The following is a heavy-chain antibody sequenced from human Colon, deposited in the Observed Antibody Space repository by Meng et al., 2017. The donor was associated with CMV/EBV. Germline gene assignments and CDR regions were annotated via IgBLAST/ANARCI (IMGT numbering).Heavy chain of an antibody. J-gene: IGHJ4*02. V-gene: IGHV3-23*01. Sequence: GGSLRLSCAVSGFTFNSYCMYWVRQAPGKGLEWVSTICGCGHSTHYADSVKGRFTISRDNSKNTLYLQMNSLRADDTAVYYCARGPSRVSPLVERGGSWGQGTLVTVSS. CDR2: ICGCGHST. CDR3: ARGPSRVSPLVERGGS. CDR1: GFTFNSYC. D-gene: IGHD2-8*02.